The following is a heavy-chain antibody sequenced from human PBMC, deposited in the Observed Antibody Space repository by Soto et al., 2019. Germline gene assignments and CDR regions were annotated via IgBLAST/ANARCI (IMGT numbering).Heavy chain of an antibody. Sequence: SETLSLTCAVYGGSFSGYYWSWIRQPPGKGLEWIGEINHSGSTNYNPSLKSRVTISVDTSKNQFSLKLSSVTAADTAVYYCARGGSPDYGGNSGYYYGMDVWGQGPRSPSP. CDR1: GGSFSGYY. V-gene: IGHV4-34*01. J-gene: IGHJ6*02. CDR3: ARGGSPDYGGNSGYYYGMDV. CDR2: INHSGST. D-gene: IGHD4-17*01.